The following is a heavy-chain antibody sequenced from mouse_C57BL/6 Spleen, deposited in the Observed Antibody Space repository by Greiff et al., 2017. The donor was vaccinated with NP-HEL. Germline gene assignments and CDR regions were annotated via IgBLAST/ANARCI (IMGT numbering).Heavy chain of an antibody. CDR2: IYPGDGDT. CDR3: ARGHDGYSLEGY. Sequence: VQLQQSGAELVKPGASVKISCKASGYAFSSYWMNWVKQRPGKGLEWIGQIYPGDGDTNYNGKFKGKATLTADKSSSTAYMQLSSLTSEDSAVYFCARGHDGYSLEGYWGQGTLVTVSA. D-gene: IGHD2-3*01. CDR1: GYAFSSYW. V-gene: IGHV1-80*01. J-gene: IGHJ3*01.